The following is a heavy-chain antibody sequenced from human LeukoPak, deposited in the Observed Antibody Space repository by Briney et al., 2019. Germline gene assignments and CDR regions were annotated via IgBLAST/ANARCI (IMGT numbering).Heavy chain of an antibody. CDR2: IYSSGTT. Sequence: SETLSLTRTVSGGSINSGNNYWSWLRQPAGKGLEWVGRIYSSGTTTYNPSLKSRVTISVDTSKNQFSLKLSSVTAADTAVYYCAREGGSYDSSGYYSLYYYFDYWGQGTLVTVSS. CDR1: GGSINSGNNY. V-gene: IGHV4-61*02. D-gene: IGHD3-22*01. CDR3: AREGGSYDSSGYYSLYYYFDY. J-gene: IGHJ4*02.